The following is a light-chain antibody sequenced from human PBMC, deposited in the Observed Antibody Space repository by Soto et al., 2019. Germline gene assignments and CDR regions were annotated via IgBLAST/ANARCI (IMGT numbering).Light chain of an antibody. V-gene: IGLV1-44*01. Sequence: QAVVTQPPSASGTPGQRVAISCSGSSSNIGSNTVNWYQQFPETAPKLLIYSNNQRPSGVPDRFSGSKSGTSASLAISGLQSEDEADYYCAAWDDSLNGFDVFGTGTKLTVL. CDR1: SSNIGSNT. J-gene: IGLJ1*01. CDR3: AAWDDSLNGFDV. CDR2: SNN.